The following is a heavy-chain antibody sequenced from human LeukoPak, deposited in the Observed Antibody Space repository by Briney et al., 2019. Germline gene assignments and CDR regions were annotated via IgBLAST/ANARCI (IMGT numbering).Heavy chain of an antibody. D-gene: IGHD3-22*01. J-gene: IGHJ4*02. CDR2: ISGSGSGGST. CDR3: AKASSLVVIPIDY. CDR1: GFTFSSYA. V-gene: IGHV3-23*01. Sequence: PGGSLRLSCAASGFTFSSYAMSWVRQAPGKGLEWVSSISGSGSGGSTYYADSVKGRFTISRDNSKNTLYLQMNSLRAEDTAVYYCAKASSLVVIPIDYWGQGTLVTVSS.